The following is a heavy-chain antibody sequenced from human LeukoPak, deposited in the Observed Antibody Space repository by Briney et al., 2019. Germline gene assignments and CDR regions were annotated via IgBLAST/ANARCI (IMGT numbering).Heavy chain of an antibody. CDR3: ARENGGYYDSSGYYPVSYYYYGMDV. D-gene: IGHD3-22*01. Sequence: GASVKVSCKASGGTFSSYAISWVPQAPGQGLEWMGRIIPILGIANYAQKFQGRVTITADKSTSTAYMELSSLRSEDTAVYYCARENGGYYDSSGYYPVSYYYYGMDVWGQGTTVTVSS. V-gene: IGHV1-69*04. CDR2: IIPILGIA. J-gene: IGHJ6*02. CDR1: GGTFSSYA.